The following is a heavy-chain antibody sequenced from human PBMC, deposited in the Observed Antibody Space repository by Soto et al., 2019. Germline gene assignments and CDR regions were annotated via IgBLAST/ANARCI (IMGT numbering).Heavy chain of an antibody. CDR1: GFTFGTYV. D-gene: IGHD5-12*01. CDR2: ITGSSDRT. Sequence: EVQLLEAGGGWVQPGGSLRLSCAASGFTFGTYVLRWVRQSPEKGLEWVSTITGSSDRTYYADIVKGRFTIARDNSQDILYLQMISLRAEDTALYYCARDMVAASGAFDNWGQGNLVTVSS. J-gene: IGHJ4*02. V-gene: IGHV3-23*01. CDR3: ARDMVAASGAFDN.